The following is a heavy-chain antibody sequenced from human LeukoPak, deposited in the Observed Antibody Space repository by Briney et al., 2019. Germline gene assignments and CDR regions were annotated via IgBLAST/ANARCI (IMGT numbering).Heavy chain of an antibody. Sequence: GASVKVSCKASGGTFSSYAISWVRQDPGQGLEWMGGIIPIFGTANYAQKFQGRVTITADKSTSTAYMELSSLRSEDTAVYYCARLYCSGGSCYEGRYYYYYMDVWGKGTTVTVSS. CDR1: GGTFSSYA. V-gene: IGHV1-69*06. CDR3: ARLYCSGGSCYEGRYYYYYMDV. D-gene: IGHD2-15*01. J-gene: IGHJ6*03. CDR2: IIPIFGTA.